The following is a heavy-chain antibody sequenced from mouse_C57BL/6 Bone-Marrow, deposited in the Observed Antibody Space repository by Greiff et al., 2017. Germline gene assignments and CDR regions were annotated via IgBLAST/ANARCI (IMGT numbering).Heavy chain of an antibody. Sequence: DVQLVESGGGLVQPKGSLKLSCAASGFSFNTYAMNWVRQAPGKGLEWVARIRSKSNNYATYYADSVKDRFTISRDDSESMLYLQMNNLKTEDTAMYYCVRLLTTVVGDYYAMDYWGQGTSVTVSS. CDR1: GFSFNTYA. D-gene: IGHD1-1*01. CDR2: IRSKSNNYAT. CDR3: VRLLTTVVGDYYAMDY. J-gene: IGHJ4*01. V-gene: IGHV10-1*01.